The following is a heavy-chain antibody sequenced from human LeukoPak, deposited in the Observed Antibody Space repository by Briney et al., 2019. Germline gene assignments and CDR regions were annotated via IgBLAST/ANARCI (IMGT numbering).Heavy chain of an antibody. D-gene: IGHD3-22*01. J-gene: IGHJ4*02. CDR1: GFTFSSYA. CDR2: ISGSGGST. Sequence: GGSLRLSCAASGFTFSSYAMSWVRQAPGKGLGWVSAISGSGGSTYYADSVKGRFTISRDNSKNTLYLQMNSLRAEDTAVYYCASTYYYDRSGDYWGQGTLVTVSS. V-gene: IGHV3-23*01. CDR3: ASTYYYDRSGDY.